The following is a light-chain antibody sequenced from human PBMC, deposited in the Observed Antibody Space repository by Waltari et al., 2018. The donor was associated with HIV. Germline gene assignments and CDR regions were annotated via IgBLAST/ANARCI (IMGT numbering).Light chain of an antibody. CDR2: EVH. V-gene: IGLV2-8*01. CDR1: SSDAGDDNY. Sequence: QSALTPPPSASGSPGQSVPISCTGISSDAGDDNYVSWYQQSPGKAPKFIIYEVHKRPAGFPDRCSGSNSGNTASLTVSGLQADDEAYYYCSSDGGSSTWVFGGGTKLTVL. CDR3: SSDGGSSTWV. J-gene: IGLJ3*02.